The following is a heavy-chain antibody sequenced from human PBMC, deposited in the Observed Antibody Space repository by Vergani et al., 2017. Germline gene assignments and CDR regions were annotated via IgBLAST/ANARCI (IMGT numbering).Heavy chain of an antibody. Sequence: QVQLVQSGAEVKKPGASVKVSCKASGYTFTSYGTSWVRQAPGQGLEWMGWISAYNGNTNYAQKLQGRVTMTKDTSTSTAYMDLRSLRSDDTAVCYCARDPPDYSNYVWWFDPWGQGTLVTVSS. CDR1: GYTFTSYG. V-gene: IGHV1-18*01. CDR2: ISAYNGNT. J-gene: IGHJ5*02. CDR3: ARDPPDYSNYVWWFDP. D-gene: IGHD4-11*01.